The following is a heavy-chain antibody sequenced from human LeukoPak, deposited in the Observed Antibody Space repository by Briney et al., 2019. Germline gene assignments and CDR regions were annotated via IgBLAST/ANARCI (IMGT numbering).Heavy chain of an antibody. D-gene: IGHD6-19*01. CDR2: IRPSGDNT. CDR1: GFTFSSYD. J-gene: IGHJ5*02. Sequence: LSGGSLRLSCAASGFTFSSYDMTWVRQAPGRGLEWVSSIRPSGDNTYYGDSVKGRFTISRDNSKNTVYLQMNNMRVDDTAAYYCARVAGWHWFDPWGQGTLVTVSS. V-gene: IGHV3-23*01. CDR3: ARVAGWHWFDP.